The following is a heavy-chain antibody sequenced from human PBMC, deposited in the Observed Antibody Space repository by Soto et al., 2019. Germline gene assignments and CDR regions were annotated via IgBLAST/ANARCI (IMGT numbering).Heavy chain of an antibody. J-gene: IGHJ3*02. CDR3: ARDVVVVAGDAFDI. CDR1: GFTFSSYA. V-gene: IGHV3-64*01. CDR2: ISSNGGST. D-gene: IGHD2-15*01. Sequence: GGSLRLSCAASGFTFSSYAMHWVRQAPGKGLEYVSAISSNGGSTYYANSVKGRFTISRDNSKNTLYLQMGSLRAEDMAVYYCARDVVVVAGDAFDIWGQGTMVTVSS.